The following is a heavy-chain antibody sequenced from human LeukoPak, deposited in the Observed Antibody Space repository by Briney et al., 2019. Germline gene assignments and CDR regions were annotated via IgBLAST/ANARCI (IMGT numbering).Heavy chain of an antibody. CDR2: VSISSGTI. V-gene: IGHV3-48*04. Sequence: GGSLRLSCAASGFTFSGHNMNWVRQAPGKGLEWISFVSISSGTIYYADSVNGRFRISRDNAKSSLDLEMNSLRAEDTAVYYCAKDNGAFDIWGQGTMVTVSS. J-gene: IGHJ3*02. CDR1: GFTFSGHN. CDR3: AKDNGAFDI.